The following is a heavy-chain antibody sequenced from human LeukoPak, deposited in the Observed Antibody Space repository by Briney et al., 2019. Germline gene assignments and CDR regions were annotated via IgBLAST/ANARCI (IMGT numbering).Heavy chain of an antibody. V-gene: IGHV3-30*02. J-gene: IGHJ4*02. CDR1: GFTFSNYG. D-gene: IGHD2-2*01. Sequence: GGSLRLSCAASGFTFSNYGMHWVRQAPGKGLEWVAFVRYDESTKFYADSVRGRFTISRDNSKTTLYLQMNSLRPEDTAVYYCAKDVPAAYFDYWGQGTLVTVSS. CDR2: VRYDESTK. CDR3: AKDVPAAYFDY.